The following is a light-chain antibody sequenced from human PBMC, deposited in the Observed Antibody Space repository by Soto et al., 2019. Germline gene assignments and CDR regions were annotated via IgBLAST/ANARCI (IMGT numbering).Light chain of an antibody. CDR1: QSVSSSY. J-gene: IGKJ1*01. CDR3: QQYGSSWT. V-gene: IGKV3-20*01. Sequence: EIVLTQSPGTLYLSPGERATLSCRASQSVSSSYLAWSQQKPGQAPXLLIYGASSRATGIPDRFSGSWSGTDFTLTISRLEPEDSAVYYCQQYGSSWTFGQGTKVDIK. CDR2: GAS.